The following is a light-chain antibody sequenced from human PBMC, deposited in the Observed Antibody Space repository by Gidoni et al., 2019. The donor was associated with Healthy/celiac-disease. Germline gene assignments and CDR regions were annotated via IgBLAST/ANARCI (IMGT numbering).Light chain of an antibody. Sequence: IVMTQSPATLSVSPGERATLSCRASQSVSSNLAWYQQKPGQAPRLLIYGASTRATGIPARFSGSGSGTEFTLTISSLQSEDFAVYYCQQYNIWPQTFGQGTKVEIK. CDR1: QSVSSN. CDR2: GAS. CDR3: QQYNIWPQT. J-gene: IGKJ1*01. V-gene: IGKV3-15*01.